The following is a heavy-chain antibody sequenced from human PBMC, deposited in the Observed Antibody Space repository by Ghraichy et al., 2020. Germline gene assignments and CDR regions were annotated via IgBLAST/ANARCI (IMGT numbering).Heavy chain of an antibody. CDR1: GGSFSGYY. Sequence: SETLSLTCAVYGGSFSGYYWSWIRQPPGKGLEWIGEINHSGSTNYNPSLKSRVTISVDTSKNQFSLKLSSVTAADTAVYYCARVPGNYDILTGPLGWFDPWGQGTLVTVSS. CDR3: ARVPGNYDILTGPLGWFDP. V-gene: IGHV4-34*01. D-gene: IGHD3-9*01. CDR2: INHSGST. J-gene: IGHJ5*02.